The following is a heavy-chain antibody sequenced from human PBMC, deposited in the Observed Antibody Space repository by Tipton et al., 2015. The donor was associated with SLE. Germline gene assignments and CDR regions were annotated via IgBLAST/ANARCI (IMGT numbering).Heavy chain of an antibody. D-gene: IGHD3-22*01. Sequence: TLSLICTVSGYSISSGYYWGWIRQPPGKGLEWIGSIYDSGSTYYNPSLKSRATISVDTSKNHFSLKLTSVTAADTAVYHCARQHDTSGYYYIWGQGTLVTVSS. CDR1: GYSISSGYY. CDR2: IYDSGST. J-gene: IGHJ4*02. V-gene: IGHV4-38-2*02. CDR3: ARQHDTSGYYYI.